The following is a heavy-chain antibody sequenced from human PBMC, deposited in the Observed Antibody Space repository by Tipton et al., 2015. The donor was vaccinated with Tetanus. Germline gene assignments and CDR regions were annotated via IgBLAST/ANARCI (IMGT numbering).Heavy chain of an antibody. Sequence: GLVKPSGTLSLTCTVSGGSISSDAHCWSWIRQAPGKGLEWLGYISHSGTTNYNPSLMSRVTLSLDTARGQFSLKLTSVTAADAAVYFCARDRRDFAYDSRGFYSPLYYFDNWGQGLRVTVSS. V-gene: IGHV4-30-4*01. CDR2: ISHSGTT. CDR3: ARDRRDFAYDSRGFYSPLYYFDN. CDR1: GGSISSDAHC. J-gene: IGHJ4*02. D-gene: IGHD3-22*01.